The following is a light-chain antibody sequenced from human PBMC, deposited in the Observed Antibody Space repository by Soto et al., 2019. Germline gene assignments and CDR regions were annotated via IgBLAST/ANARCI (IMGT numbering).Light chain of an antibody. CDR1: QSVSSSY. CDR2: GAS. Sequence: EIVLTQSPGTLSLSPGERATLSCRASQSVSSSYLAWYQQKPGQAPRLLIYGASSRATGIPDRFSGSESGTDFALSISRLEPEDYAVYYCQQYGSSPPLTVGGGTEVEIK. V-gene: IGKV3-20*01. J-gene: IGKJ4*02. CDR3: QQYGSSPPLT.